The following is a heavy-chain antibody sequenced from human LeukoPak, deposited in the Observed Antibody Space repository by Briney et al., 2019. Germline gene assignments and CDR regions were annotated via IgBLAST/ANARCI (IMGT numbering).Heavy chain of an antibody. CDR1: GYSFTNYW. D-gene: IGHD5-18*01. CDR3: ARHLGTAMVSPLGY. J-gene: IGHJ4*02. V-gene: IGHV5-51*01. Sequence: GESLKISCKVSGYSFTNYWIAWVRQMPGKGLEWMGIIYPGDSDARYSSSFQGQVTISADKSISTAYLQWSSLKASDSAMYYCARHLGTAMVSPLGYWGQGTLVTVSS. CDR2: IYPGDSDA.